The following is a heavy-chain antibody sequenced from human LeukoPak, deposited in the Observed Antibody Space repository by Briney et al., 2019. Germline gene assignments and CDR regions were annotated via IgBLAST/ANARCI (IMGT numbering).Heavy chain of an antibody. Sequence: PSETLSVTCTVSGGSISSGGYYWSWIRQHPGKGLEWIGYIYYSGSTYYNPSLKSRVTISVDTSKNQFSLKLTSVTAADTAVYYCARYTPTGTTGDSWGQGTLVTVSS. V-gene: IGHV4-31*03. CDR2: IYYSGST. D-gene: IGHD1-7*01. J-gene: IGHJ4*02. CDR1: GGSISSGGYY. CDR3: ARYTPTGTTGDS.